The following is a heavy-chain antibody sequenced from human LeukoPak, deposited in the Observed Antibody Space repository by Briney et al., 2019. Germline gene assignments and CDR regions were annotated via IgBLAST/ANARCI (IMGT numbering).Heavy chain of an antibody. Sequence: PGGSLRLSCAAPGFTFSSYGMHWVRQAPGKGLEWVAVISYDGSNKYYADSVKGRFTISRDNSKNTLYLQMNSLRAEDTAVYYCAKDHSSSWLAPFGYWGQGTLVTVSS. V-gene: IGHV3-30*18. CDR2: ISYDGSNK. D-gene: IGHD6-13*01. CDR3: AKDHSSSWLAPFGY. J-gene: IGHJ4*02. CDR1: GFTFSSYG.